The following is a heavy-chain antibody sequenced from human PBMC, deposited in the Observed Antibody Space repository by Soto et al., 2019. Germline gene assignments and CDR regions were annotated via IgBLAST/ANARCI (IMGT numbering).Heavy chain of an antibody. CDR2: ISGSGGST. J-gene: IGHJ3*02. V-gene: IGHV3-23*01. CDR1: GFTFSSYA. D-gene: IGHD3-3*01. CDR3: AKDLGITIFGVVKDAFDI. Sequence: EVQLLESGGGLVQPGGSLRLSCAASGFTFSSYAMSWVRQAPGKGLEWVSAISGSGGSTYYADSVKGRFTISRDNSKNTLYLQMNSLIAEDTAVYYCAKDLGITIFGVVKDAFDIWGQGTMVTVSS.